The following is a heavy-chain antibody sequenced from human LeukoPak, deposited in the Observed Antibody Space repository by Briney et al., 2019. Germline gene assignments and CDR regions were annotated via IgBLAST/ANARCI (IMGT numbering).Heavy chain of an antibody. CDR2: ISYDGSNK. J-gene: IGHJ1*01. V-gene: IGHV3-30*18. D-gene: IGHD2-2*01. CDR1: GFTFSSYG. Sequence: GESLRLSCAASGFTFSSYGMHWVRQAPGKGLEWVAVISYDGSNKYYADSVKGRFTISRDNSKNTLYLQMNSLRAEDTAVYYCAKGVGCSSTSCLDYFQHWGQGTLVTVPS. CDR3: AKGVGCSSTSCLDYFQH.